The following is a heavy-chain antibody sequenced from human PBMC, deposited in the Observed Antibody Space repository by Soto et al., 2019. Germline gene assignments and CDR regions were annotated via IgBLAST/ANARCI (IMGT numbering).Heavy chain of an antibody. CDR2: IYSSGTA. Sequence: QVQLEESGPGLVKPSETLSLTCTISGGSINGYFWSWIRQPAGKGLEWIGRIYSSGTAIFNPSLNCRGILSIDTPKNQFSLTLSSVTAADTAVYYCASDHRAVSSGSWFDPWGPGTLVTFSS. J-gene: IGHJ5*02. CDR3: ASDHRAVSSGSWFDP. D-gene: IGHD3-22*01. CDR1: GGSINGYF. V-gene: IGHV4-4*07.